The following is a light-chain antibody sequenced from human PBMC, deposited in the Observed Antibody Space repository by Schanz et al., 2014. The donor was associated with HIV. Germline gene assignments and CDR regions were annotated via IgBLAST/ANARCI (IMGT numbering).Light chain of an antibody. J-gene: IGLJ1*01. CDR1: SSDVGGYNY. CDR3: SSFSTSDTPI. CDR2: DVS. Sequence: QSALTQPPSASGSPGQSITISCTGTSSDVGGYNYVSWYQQHPGKAPKLMIYDVSNRPSGVSNRFSGSKSGNTASLTISGLQAEDEADYFCSSFSTSDTPIFGTGTKLTVL. V-gene: IGLV2-14*03.